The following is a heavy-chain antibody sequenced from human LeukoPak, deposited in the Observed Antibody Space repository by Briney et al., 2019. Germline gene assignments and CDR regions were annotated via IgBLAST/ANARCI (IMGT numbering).Heavy chain of an antibody. J-gene: IGHJ4*02. CDR3: ASIGLP. CDR2: ISGDGRST. D-gene: IGHD1-26*01. Sequence: GGSLRLSCAASGFTFSNFAMHGVRQAPGKGLEYVSAISGDGRSTYYANSVKGRFTISKDNSKSTLYLQMGSLRVEDMAVYYCASIGLPWGQGTLVTVSS. V-gene: IGHV3-64*01. CDR1: GFTFSNFA.